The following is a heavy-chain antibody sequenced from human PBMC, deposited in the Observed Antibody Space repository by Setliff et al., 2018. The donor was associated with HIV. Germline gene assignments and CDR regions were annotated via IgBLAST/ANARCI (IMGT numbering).Heavy chain of an antibody. D-gene: IGHD3-22*01. Sequence: GGSLRLSCAASGFIFSTYSMNWVRQAPGKGLEWVSYIDRSSSTIYYADSVKGRFTISRDNAKNSLYLQMHSLRAEDTALYYCARDRPLGGYYSSSTHDAFDIWGQGTLVTVSS. V-gene: IGHV3-48*01. CDR2: IDRSSSTI. J-gene: IGHJ3*02. CDR3: ARDRPLGGYYSSSTHDAFDI. CDR1: GFIFSTYS.